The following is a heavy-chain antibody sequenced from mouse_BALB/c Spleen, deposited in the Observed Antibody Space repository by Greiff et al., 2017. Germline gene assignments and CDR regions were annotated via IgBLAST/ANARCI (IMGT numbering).Heavy chain of an antibody. CDR3: ARGRYDGIDY. J-gene: IGHJ2*01. V-gene: IGHV1-87*01. CDR1: GYTFTSYW. Sequence: QVQLQQSGAELARPGASVKLSCKASGYTFTSYWMQWVKQRPGQGLEWIGAIYPGDGDTRYTQKFKGKATLTADKSSSTAYMQLSSLASEDSAVYYCARGRYDGIDYWGQGTTLTVSS. D-gene: IGHD2-14*01. CDR2: IYPGDGDT.